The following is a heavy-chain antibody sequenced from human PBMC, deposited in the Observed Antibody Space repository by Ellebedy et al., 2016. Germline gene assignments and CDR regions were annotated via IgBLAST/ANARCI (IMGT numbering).Heavy chain of an antibody. Sequence: GGSLRLSCAASGFTFSSYAMHWVRQAPGKGLEWVAVISYDGSNKYYADSVKGRFTISRDNSKNTLYLQMNSLRAEDTAVYYCAISSHYRGGNDYWGQGTLVTVSS. CDR1: GFTFSSYA. CDR2: ISYDGSNK. V-gene: IGHV3-30-3*01. CDR3: AISSHYRGGNDY. J-gene: IGHJ4*02. D-gene: IGHD2-2*01.